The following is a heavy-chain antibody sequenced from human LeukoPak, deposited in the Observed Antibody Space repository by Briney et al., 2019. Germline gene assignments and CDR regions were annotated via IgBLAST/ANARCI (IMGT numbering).Heavy chain of an antibody. Sequence: SETLSLTCAVYGGSFSGYYWSWIRQPPGKGLEWIGEINHSGSTNYNPSLKSRVTISVDTSKNQFSLKLSSVTAADTAVYYCARLRGVRFLNRRNWFDPWGQGTLVTVSS. D-gene: IGHD3-3*01. J-gene: IGHJ5*02. V-gene: IGHV4-34*01. CDR1: GGSFSGYY. CDR2: INHSGST. CDR3: ARLRGVRFLNRRNWFDP.